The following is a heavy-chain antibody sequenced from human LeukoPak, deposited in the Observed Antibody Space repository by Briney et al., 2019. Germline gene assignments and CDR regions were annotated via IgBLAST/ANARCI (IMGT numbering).Heavy chain of an antibody. CDR3: AFHNYYYGSESYKIDAFDI. Sequence: RGESLKISCTGSGYTFTSYWIAWVRQMPGKGLEWMGIIYPGDSDTRYSPSFQGQVTISADKSISTAYLQWSSLKASDTAMYYCAFHNYYYGSESYKIDAFDIWGQGTMVTVSS. CDR1: GYTFTSYW. V-gene: IGHV5-51*01. CDR2: IYPGDSDT. J-gene: IGHJ3*02. D-gene: IGHD3-10*01.